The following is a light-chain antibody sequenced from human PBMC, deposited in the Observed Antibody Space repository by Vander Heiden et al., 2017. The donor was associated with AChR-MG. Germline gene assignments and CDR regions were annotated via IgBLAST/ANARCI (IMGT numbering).Light chain of an antibody. Sequence: SVLTQPPSASGPPGQRVTISCSGSSSNIGSNTVNWYQQLPGTAPKLLIYSNNQRPSGVPDRFSGSKSGTSASLAISGLQSEDEADYYCAAWDDNLNGWVFGGGTKLTVL. J-gene: IGLJ3*02. CDR3: AAWDDNLNGWV. CDR2: SNN. V-gene: IGLV1-44*01. CDR1: SSNIGSNT.